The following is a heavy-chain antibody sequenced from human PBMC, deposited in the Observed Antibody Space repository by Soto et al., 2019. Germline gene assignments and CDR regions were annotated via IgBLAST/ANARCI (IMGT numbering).Heavy chain of an antibody. V-gene: IGHV4-59*11. Sequence: PSETLSLTCTVSGGSISSHYWSWVRQAPGKGLEWIGHIYYRGSTTYNPSLRSRSTISVDTFNNQFSLKLNSVTTADTAVYYCARDGREASGMDVWGQGTKVTVSS. D-gene: IGHD1-26*01. CDR2: IYYRGST. J-gene: IGHJ6*02. CDR3: ARDGREASGMDV. CDR1: GGSISSHY.